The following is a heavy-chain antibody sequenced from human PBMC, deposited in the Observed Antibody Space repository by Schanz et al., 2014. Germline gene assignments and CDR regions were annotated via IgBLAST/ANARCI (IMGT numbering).Heavy chain of an antibody. CDR1: GFTFRGHA. CDR3: AKYGGGYSYGCVEY. J-gene: IGHJ4*02. CDR2: ISTDGTNT. Sequence: QVQLVESGGGVVQPGRSLRLSCAASGFTFRGHAMHWVRQAPGKGLEKVAAISTDGTNTYYADSVKGRFTISRDNSKNTVNLQMNSLRAEDTAVYYCAKYGGGYSYGCVEYWGQGTLVTVSS. D-gene: IGHD5-18*01. V-gene: IGHV3-30*04.